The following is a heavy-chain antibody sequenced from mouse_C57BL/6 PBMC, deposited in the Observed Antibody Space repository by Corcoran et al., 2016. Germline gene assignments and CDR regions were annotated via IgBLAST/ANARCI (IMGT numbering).Heavy chain of an antibody. Sequence: EVQLQQSGPELVKPGASVKISCKASGYTFTDYYMNWVKQSHGKSLEWIGDINPNNGGTSYNQKFKGKATLTVDKSSSTAYMELRSLTSEDSAVYYCARELRGAMDYLGQGTSVTVSS. D-gene: IGHD1-1*01. CDR1: GYTFTDYY. CDR3: ARELRGAMDY. CDR2: INPNNGGT. V-gene: IGHV1-26*01. J-gene: IGHJ4*01.